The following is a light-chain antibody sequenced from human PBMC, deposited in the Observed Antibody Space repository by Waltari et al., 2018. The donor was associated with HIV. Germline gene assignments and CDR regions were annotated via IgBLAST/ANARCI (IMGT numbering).Light chain of an antibody. CDR2: ANI. CDR1: SSNIGAGSD. V-gene: IGLV1-40*01. J-gene: IGLJ2*01. Sequence: QSVLTQPPSVSGAPGQRVTIPCTGSSSNIGAGSDLHWYQQLPGTAPKLLIYANINRPSGVPDRFSGSKSGSSASLAITGLQAEDEAHYYCQSFDSSLTTSGVIFGGGTKLTVL. CDR3: QSFDSSLTTSGVI.